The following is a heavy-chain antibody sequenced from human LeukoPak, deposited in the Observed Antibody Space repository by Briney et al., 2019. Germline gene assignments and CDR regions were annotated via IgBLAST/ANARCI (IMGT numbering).Heavy chain of an antibody. Sequence: SETLSLTCTVSGGSISSYYWSWIRQPAGEGLEWIGRIYTSGSTNYNPSLKSRVTMSVDTSKNQFSLKLSSVTAADTAVYYCARRATVGYGDYDSAFDIRGQGTMVTVSS. CDR3: ARRATVGYGDYDSAFDI. D-gene: IGHD4-17*01. V-gene: IGHV4-4*07. CDR1: GGSISSYY. J-gene: IGHJ3*02. CDR2: IYTSGST.